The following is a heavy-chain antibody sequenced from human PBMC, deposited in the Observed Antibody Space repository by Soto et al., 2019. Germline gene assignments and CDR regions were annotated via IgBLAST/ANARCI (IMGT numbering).Heavy chain of an antibody. D-gene: IGHD5-18*01. Sequence: QVTLKESGPVLVKHTEPLTLTCSVTGFSRSNARMGVSWIRQRPGQALEWLAHIFSNDEKSYSTSLKSRLTISKDTSKSQVVLTMTNMDPVDTATYYCARIHYVDTAMVRSFDYWGQGTLVTVSS. V-gene: IGHV2-26*01. J-gene: IGHJ4*02. CDR1: GFSRSNARMG. CDR3: ARIHYVDTAMVRSFDY. CDR2: IFSNDEK.